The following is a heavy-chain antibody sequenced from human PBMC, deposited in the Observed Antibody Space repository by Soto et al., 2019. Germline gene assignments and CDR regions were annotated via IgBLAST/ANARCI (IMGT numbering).Heavy chain of an antibody. CDR2: ISAYNGNT. CDR3: ARDSLGYSYDELDY. J-gene: IGHJ4*02. CDR1: GYTFTSYG. Sequence: GASVKVSCKASGYTFTSYGISWVRQAPGQGLEWMGWISAYNGNTNYAQKLQGRVTMTTDTSTSTAYMELRSLRSDDTAVYYCARDSLGYSYDELDYWGQGTLVTVSS. D-gene: IGHD5-18*01. V-gene: IGHV1-18*01.